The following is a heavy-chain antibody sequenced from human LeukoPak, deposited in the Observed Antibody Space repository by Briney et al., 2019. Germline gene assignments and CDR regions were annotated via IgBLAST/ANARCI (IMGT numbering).Heavy chain of an antibody. J-gene: IGHJ6*03. CDR3: ARVAYYYYMDV. V-gene: IGHV3-23*01. Sequence: GGSLRPSCAASGFTFSIYAMSWVRQAPGKGLEWVSAINGSGGSTYYADSVKGRFTISRDNSKNTLYLQMNSLRAEDTAVYYCARVAYYYYMDVWGKGTTVTISS. CDR1: GFTFSIYA. CDR2: INGSGGST.